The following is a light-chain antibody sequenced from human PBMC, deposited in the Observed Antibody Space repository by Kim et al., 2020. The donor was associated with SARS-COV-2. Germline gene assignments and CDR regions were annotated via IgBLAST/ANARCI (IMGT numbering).Light chain of an antibody. CDR1: RSVGSN. CDR2: GAS. J-gene: IGKJ2*01. V-gene: IGKV3D-15*01. CDR3: QQYGNWPPYT. Sequence: SPGEMSTLSCRASRSVGSNLAWYQQISGQAPRLLIYGASLRATGIPVRFSGSGSGTEFTLTISGLQSEDFAVYYCQQYGNWPPYTFGQGTKLEI.